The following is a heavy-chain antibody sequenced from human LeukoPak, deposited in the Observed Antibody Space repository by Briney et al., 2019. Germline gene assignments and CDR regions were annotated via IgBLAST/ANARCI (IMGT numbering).Heavy chain of an antibody. V-gene: IGHV3-74*01. D-gene: IGHD3-9*01. Sequence: GGSLSLSCAASGFTFSSYWMHWVRQAPGKGLVWISRINSDGSSTSHAHSVKGRFTISRDNAKNTLYLQMNSLRVEDTAVYYCAKVRERQYLDWLLCDNWGQGTLVTVSS. CDR3: AKVRERQYLDWLLCDN. J-gene: IGHJ4*02. CDR1: GFTFSSYW. CDR2: INSDGSST.